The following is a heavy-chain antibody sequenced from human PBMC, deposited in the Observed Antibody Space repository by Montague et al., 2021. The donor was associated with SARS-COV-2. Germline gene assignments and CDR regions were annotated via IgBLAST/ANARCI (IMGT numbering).Heavy chain of an antibody. CDR3: ARGTYSSSWYGSKRAFDY. J-gene: IGHJ4*02. D-gene: IGHD6-13*01. CDR1: GGSFSSYY. V-gene: IGHV4-34*01. Sequence: SETRSLTCAVYGGSFSSYYWGWIRQPPGKGLEWIGEINHSGSTNYNPSLKSRVTISVDTSKNQFSLKLSSVTAADTAVYYCARGTYSSSWYGSKRAFDYWGQGTLVTVSS. CDR2: INHSGST.